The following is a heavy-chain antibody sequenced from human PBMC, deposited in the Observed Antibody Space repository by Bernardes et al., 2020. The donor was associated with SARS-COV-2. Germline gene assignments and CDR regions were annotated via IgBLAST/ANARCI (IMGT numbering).Heavy chain of an antibody. D-gene: IGHD3-22*01. Sequence: GGSLRLSCAASGFTFSTYSMNWVRQAPGKGLEWVSSISGTGGYLYYANFVKGRFTISRDNAKNSLYLQMSSLGAEDTAVYYCARDRDFDSSGYYFSSYYYFGMDVWGQGTTVTVSS. CDR1: GFTFSTYS. J-gene: IGHJ6*02. V-gene: IGHV3-21*01. CDR3: ARDRDFDSSGYYFSSYYYFGMDV. CDR2: ISGTGGYL.